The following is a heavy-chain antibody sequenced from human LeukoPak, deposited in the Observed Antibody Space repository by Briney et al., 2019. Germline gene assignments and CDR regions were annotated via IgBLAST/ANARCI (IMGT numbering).Heavy chain of an antibody. Sequence: PGGSLRLSCAASGFTFNIFIMNWVRQAPGKGLEWVSYISSSSDTIYYADSVKGRFTISRDNAKNSLYLQMNSLRAEDTAVYYCARGPLSGSHHRTFDHWGQGTLVTVSS. CDR3: ARGPLSGSHHRTFDH. CDR2: ISSSSDTI. V-gene: IGHV3-48*01. CDR1: GFTFNIFI. D-gene: IGHD1-26*01. J-gene: IGHJ4*02.